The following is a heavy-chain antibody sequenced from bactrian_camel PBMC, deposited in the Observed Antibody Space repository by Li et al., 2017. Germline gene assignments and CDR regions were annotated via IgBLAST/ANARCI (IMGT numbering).Heavy chain of an antibody. CDR1: GSTVT. V-gene: IGHV3S42*01. CDR2: IYNGDNV. J-gene: IGHJ4*01. Sequence: VQLVESGGGSVQNGGSLRLSCAASGSTVTMAWFRRAPGKGLEWIATIYNGDNVRSRDSVKGRFTVSRDSAKNTYYLEMNSLKSEDTALYYCAAASTGWFGFWDYRGKGTQVTVS. D-gene: IGHD7*01.